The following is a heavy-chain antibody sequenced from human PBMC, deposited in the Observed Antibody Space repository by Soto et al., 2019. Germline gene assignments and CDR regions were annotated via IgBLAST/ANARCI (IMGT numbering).Heavy chain of an antibody. J-gene: IGHJ4*02. D-gene: IGHD3-16*01. Sequence: VGSLRLSCAASGFTFSSYAMHWVRQAPGKGLEWVAVISYDGSNKYYADSVKGRFTISRDNSKNTLYLQMNSLRAEDTAVYYSAQMGGAYWGQGTLVTVSS. CDR1: GFTFSSYA. V-gene: IGHV3-30-3*01. CDR2: ISYDGSNK. CDR3: AQMGGAY.